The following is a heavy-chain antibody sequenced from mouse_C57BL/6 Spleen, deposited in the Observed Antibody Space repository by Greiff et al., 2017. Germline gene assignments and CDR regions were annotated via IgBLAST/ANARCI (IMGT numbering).Heavy chain of an antibody. CDR2: IDPSDSYT. D-gene: IGHD1-1*01. Sequence: QVQLQQPGAELVMPGASVKLSCKASGYTFTSYWMHWVKQRPGQGLEWIGEIDPSDSYTNYNQKFKGKSTLTVDKSSSTAYMQLSSLTSEDSAVYYCARYGSSHWDFEVWGTGTTVTVSS. V-gene: IGHV1-69*01. CDR3: ARYGSSHWDFEV. J-gene: IGHJ1*03. CDR1: GYTFTSYW.